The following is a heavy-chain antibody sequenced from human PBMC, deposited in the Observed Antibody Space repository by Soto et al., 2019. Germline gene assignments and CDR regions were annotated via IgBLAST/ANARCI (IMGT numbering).Heavy chain of an antibody. V-gene: IGHV4-31*03. D-gene: IGHD6-13*01. J-gene: IGHJ4*02. CDR1: GGSISSGGYY. CDR3: ARDAPPAAGTTTV. Sequence: QVQLQESGPGLVKPSQTLSLTCTVSGGSISSGGYYWSWIRQHPAKGLEWIGYIYYSVSTYYNPSPTSRVTVSVDTSKNQFSLKLSSVTAADTAVYYCARDAPPAAGTTTVCGQGTLVTVSS. CDR2: IYYSVST.